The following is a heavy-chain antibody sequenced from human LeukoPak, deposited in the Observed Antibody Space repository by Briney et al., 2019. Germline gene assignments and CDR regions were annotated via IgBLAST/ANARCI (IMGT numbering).Heavy chain of an antibody. D-gene: IGHD5-24*01. V-gene: IGHV3-7*04. CDR3: TRVGYIDEGIDY. J-gene: IGHJ4*02. CDR2: IKQDGSKK. Sequence: GGSLRLSCAASGFIFNNYWMNWVRQAPGKGLEWVANIKQDGSKKSYVDSVKGRFTTSRDNAKLQMNSLRAEDTAIYYCTRVGYIDEGIDYWGQGTLVTVSS. CDR1: GFIFNNYW.